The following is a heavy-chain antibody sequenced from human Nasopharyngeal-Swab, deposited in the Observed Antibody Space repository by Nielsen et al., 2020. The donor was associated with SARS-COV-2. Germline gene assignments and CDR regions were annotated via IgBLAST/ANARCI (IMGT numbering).Heavy chain of an antibody. CDR1: GYTFTSYG. D-gene: IGHD2-2*01. Sequence: SVKVSCKASGYTFTSYGISWVRQAPGQGLEWMGGIIPIFGTANYAQKFQGRVTITADESTSTAYMELSSLRSEDTAVYYCARGGGYCSSTSCPNWFDPWGQGTLVTVSS. J-gene: IGHJ5*02. CDR2: IIPIFGTA. V-gene: IGHV1-69*13. CDR3: ARGGGYCSSTSCPNWFDP.